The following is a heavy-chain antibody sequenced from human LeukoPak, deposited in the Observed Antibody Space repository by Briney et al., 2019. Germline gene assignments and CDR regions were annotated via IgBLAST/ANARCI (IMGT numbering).Heavy chain of an antibody. CDR3: ARDRDGFGELLPYYYYYGMDV. D-gene: IGHD3-10*01. CDR2: ISSSSSTI. CDR1: GFTFSSYS. Sequence: GGSLRLSCAASGFTFSSYSMNWVRQAPGKGLEWVSYISSSSSTIYCADSVKGRFTISRDNAKNSLYLQVNSLRAEDTAVYYCARDRDGFGELLPYYYYYGMDVWGQGTTVTVSS. V-gene: IGHV3-48*01. J-gene: IGHJ6*02.